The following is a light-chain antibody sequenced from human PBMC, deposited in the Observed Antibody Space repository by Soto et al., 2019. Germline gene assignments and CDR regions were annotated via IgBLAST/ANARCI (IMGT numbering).Light chain of an antibody. Sequence: DIQMTQSPSTLSASVGDRVTITCRASQSIRTWLAWYQQKPGKAPKVLIYAASTLQSGVPSRFSGSGSGTGFSLIISSLQPDDFATYFFQQYQSYATFGQGTKVEI. CDR2: AAS. J-gene: IGKJ1*01. CDR3: QQYQSYAT. CDR1: QSIRTW. V-gene: IGKV1-5*01.